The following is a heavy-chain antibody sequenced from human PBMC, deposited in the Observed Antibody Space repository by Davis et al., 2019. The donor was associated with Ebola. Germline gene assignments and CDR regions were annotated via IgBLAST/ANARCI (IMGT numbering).Heavy chain of an antibody. CDR3: ACGSCYYYGMDV. CDR1: GFTLSNFA. J-gene: IGHJ6*04. V-gene: IGHV3-30-3*01. Sequence: GGSLRLSCVASGFTLSNFAMHWVRQAPGKGLEWVAVISYVGSDEYYADSVKGRFTISRDNSKNTLYLQMNSLRAEDTAVYYCACGSCYYYGMDVWGKGTTVTVSS. CDR2: ISYVGSDE. D-gene: IGHD2-15*01.